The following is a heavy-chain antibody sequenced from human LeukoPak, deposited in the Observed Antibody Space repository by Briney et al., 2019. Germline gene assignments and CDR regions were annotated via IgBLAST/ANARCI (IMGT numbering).Heavy chain of an antibody. CDR2: IKSKTDGGTI. V-gene: IGHV3-15*01. CDR1: GLTFINAW. CDR3: STYYYDSTSDFGY. Sequence: GGSLRLSCAASGLTFINAWMAWVRQAPGKGLEWVGRIKSKTDGGTIDYAAPVKGRFTISRDDSKNTLFLQMNSLKTEDSAVYYCSTYYYDSTSDFGYWGQGTLVTVSS. J-gene: IGHJ4*02. D-gene: IGHD3-22*01.